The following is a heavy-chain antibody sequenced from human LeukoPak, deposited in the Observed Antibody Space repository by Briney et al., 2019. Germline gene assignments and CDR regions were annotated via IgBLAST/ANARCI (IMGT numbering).Heavy chain of an antibody. CDR3: ARDHLRATHYFGF. J-gene: IGHJ4*02. V-gene: IGHV1-18*01. D-gene: IGHD2-15*01. CDR2: ISAYNGNT. CDR1: GYTFTSYD. Sequence: ASVKVSCKASGYTFTSYDISWVRQAPGQGLEWMGWISAYNGNTNYAQKLQGRVTMTTDTSTSTAYMELRSLTSDDTAVYYCARDHLRATHYFGFRGQGTLVTVSS.